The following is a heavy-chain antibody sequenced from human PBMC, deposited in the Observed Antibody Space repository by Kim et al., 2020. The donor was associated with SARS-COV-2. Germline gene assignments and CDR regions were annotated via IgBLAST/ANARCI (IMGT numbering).Heavy chain of an antibody. V-gene: IGHV3-30*01. CDR3: AREGAVRYFEWSYFDS. D-gene: IGHD3-9*01. Sequence: GGSLRLSCAASGFTFRTYAMFWVRQAPGKGLQWVAVISHDGINKYYADSVKGRFTISRENSKNTLYLQMNSLRAEDTAVYYCAREGAVRYFEWSYFDSWGQGALVTVSS. CDR1: GFTFRTYA. J-gene: IGHJ4*02. CDR2: ISHDGINK.